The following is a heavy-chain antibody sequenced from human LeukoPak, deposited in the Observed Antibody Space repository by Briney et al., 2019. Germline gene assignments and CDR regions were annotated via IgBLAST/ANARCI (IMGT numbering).Heavy chain of an antibody. CDR2: ITSKADSYST. D-gene: IGHD2-21*01. Sequence: GGSLKLSCVASGFTFSGSKMHWVRQASGKGLEWVGRITSKADSYSTIYAASVKGRFTISRDDSKNTAYLQMNSLKTEDTAVYYYIRQDCGASGCSHPDYWGQGTLVTVSS. V-gene: IGHV3-73*01. CDR3: IRQDCGASGCSHPDY. J-gene: IGHJ4*02. CDR1: GFTFSGSK.